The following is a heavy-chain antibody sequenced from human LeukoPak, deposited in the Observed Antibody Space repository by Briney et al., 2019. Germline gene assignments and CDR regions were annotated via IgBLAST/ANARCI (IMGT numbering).Heavy chain of an antibody. J-gene: IGHJ6*02. Sequence: PGGSLRLSCAASGFTFSSYAMHWVRQAPGKGLEWVAVISYDGSNKYYADSVKGRFTISRDNSKNTLYLQMNSLRAEDTAVYYCASRGPIVVVVAAPPNYYGMDVWGQGTTVTVSS. CDR1: GFTFSSYA. V-gene: IGHV3-30-3*01. CDR3: ASRGPIVVVVAAPPNYYGMDV. CDR2: ISYDGSNK. D-gene: IGHD2-15*01.